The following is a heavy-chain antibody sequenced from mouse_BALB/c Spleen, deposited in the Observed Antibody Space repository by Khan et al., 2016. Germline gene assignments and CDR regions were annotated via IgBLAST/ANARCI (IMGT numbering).Heavy chain of an antibody. CDR1: GYSITSGYY. J-gene: IGHJ1*01. V-gene: IGHV3-6*02. Sequence: EVQLQESGPGLVKPSQSLSLTCSVTGYSITSGYYWNWIRQFPGNKLEWMGYISYDGSNNYNPSLKNRISITRDTSKNQFFLKLNSVTTEDTATYYCASLYSGVVWGAGTTVTFSS. CDR2: ISYDGSN. D-gene: IGHD2-12*01. CDR3: ASLYSGVV.